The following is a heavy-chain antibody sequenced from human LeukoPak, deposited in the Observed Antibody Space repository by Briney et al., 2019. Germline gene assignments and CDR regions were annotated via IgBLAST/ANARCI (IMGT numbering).Heavy chain of an antibody. D-gene: IGHD5-18*01. CDR2: INGDGSST. J-gene: IGHJ4*02. V-gene: IGHV3-74*01. Sequence: GGSLILSCVASGFTFSSYWMHWVRQAPGKGLVWVSRINGDGSSTSYADSVKGRFTISRDNAKNTLYLQMNSLRAEDTAVYYCASGLRGYSYWGQGTLVTVSS. CDR3: ASGLRGYSY. CDR1: GFTFSSYW.